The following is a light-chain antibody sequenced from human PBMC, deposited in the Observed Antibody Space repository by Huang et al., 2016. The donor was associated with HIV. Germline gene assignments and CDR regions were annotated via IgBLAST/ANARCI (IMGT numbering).Light chain of an antibody. V-gene: IGKV3-15*01. CDR3: QQYNDFRST. CDR1: QIVSSH. Sequence: TVMTQSPVTPSVSPGDRASLSCRSSQIVSSHLAWYQQKPGQAPRLLIYAASTRATGVPARFSGSGAGTEFTLTISTLQSEDSAVYYCQQYNDFRSTFGPGTRVEIK. J-gene: IGKJ3*01. CDR2: AAS.